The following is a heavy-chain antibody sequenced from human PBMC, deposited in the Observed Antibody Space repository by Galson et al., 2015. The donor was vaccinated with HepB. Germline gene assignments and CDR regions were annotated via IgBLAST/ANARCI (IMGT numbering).Heavy chain of an antibody. V-gene: IGHV1-2*02. CDR1: GYTFTGYY. D-gene: IGHD1-26*01. Sequence: CKASGYTFTGYYMHWVRQAPGQGLEWMGWINPNSGGTNYAQKFQGRVTMTRDTSISTAYMELSRLRSDDTAVYYCAREGRGGSYPLEVGWFDPWGQGTLVTVSS. J-gene: IGHJ5*02. CDR2: INPNSGGT. CDR3: AREGRGGSYPLEVGWFDP.